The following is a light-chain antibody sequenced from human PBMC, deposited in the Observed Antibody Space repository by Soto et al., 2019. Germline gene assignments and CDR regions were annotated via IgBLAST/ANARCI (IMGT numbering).Light chain of an antibody. CDR3: QQFGSSPIT. Sequence: EIVLTQSPGTLSLSPGDGATLSCRASQSLSSSFLAWYQQKPGQAPRLLLYGASSRATDIPDRFIGSASGTDFTLTVSRLEPEDFAVYYCQQFGSSPITFGQGTRLEIE. CDR2: GAS. J-gene: IGKJ5*01. V-gene: IGKV3-20*01. CDR1: QSLSSSF.